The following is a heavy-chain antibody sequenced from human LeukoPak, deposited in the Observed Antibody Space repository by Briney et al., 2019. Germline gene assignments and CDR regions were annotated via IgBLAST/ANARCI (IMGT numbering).Heavy chain of an antibody. CDR2: IYYSGST. J-gene: IGHJ4*02. V-gene: IGHV4-61*01. Sequence: PSETLSLTCTVSGGSISSGNYYWSWIRQPPGKGLEWIGYIYYSGSTNYNPSLKSRVTISVDTSKNQFSLKLSSVTAADTAVYYCARTYYDFWSGPGGSYYFDYWGQGTLVTVSS. CDR3: ARTYYDFWSGPGGSYYFDY. D-gene: IGHD3-3*01. CDR1: GGSISSGNYY.